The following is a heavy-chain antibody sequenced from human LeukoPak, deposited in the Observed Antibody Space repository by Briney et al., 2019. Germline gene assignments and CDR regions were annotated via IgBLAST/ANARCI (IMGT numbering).Heavy chain of an antibody. CDR2: ISSSSSTM. D-gene: IGHD6-19*01. CDR1: GFTFSSYS. Sequence: PGGSLRLSCAASGFTFSSYSMSWVRQAPGKGLEWVSYISSSSSTMYYADSVKGRFTISRDNAKNSLYLQMNSLRAEDTAVYYCARARRDIAVAVGAFDIWGQGTMVTVSS. CDR3: ARARRDIAVAVGAFDI. J-gene: IGHJ3*02. V-gene: IGHV3-48*04.